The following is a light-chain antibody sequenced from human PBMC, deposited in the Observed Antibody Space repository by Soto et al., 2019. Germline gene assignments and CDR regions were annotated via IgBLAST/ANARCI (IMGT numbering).Light chain of an antibody. CDR3: QQYNNWPLT. J-gene: IGKJ4*01. V-gene: IGKV3D-15*01. CDR1: QSVSDN. CDR2: GAS. Sequence: MTHSPATLSVSTGERATLSCRASQSVSDNLAWYQQKPGQAPRLLIYGASTRATGIPARFSGSGSGTEFTLTISSLQSEDFAVYYCQQYNNWPLTFGG.